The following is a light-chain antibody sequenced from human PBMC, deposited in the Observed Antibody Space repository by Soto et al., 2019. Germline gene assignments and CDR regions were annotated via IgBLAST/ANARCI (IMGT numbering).Light chain of an antibody. CDR1: SSVVGSYNV. CDR2: EGS. J-gene: IGLJ3*02. V-gene: IGLV2-23*01. Sequence: QSVLTQTASVSGSPGQSITISCTGTSSVVGSYNVVSWYQQHPGKAPKVIIYEGSKRPSGASNRFSGSKSGNTASLTISGLQAEDEADYYCCSYAVSGTWVFGGGTSRPS. CDR3: CSYAVSGTWV.